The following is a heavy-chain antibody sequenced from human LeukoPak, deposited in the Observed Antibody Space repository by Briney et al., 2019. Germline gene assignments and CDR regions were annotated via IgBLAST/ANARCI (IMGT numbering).Heavy chain of an antibody. CDR1: GFTFSYCW. D-gene: IGHD5-18*01. CDR2: ISGSGDNT. Sequence: PGGSLRLSCTASGFTFSYCWMNWVRQVPGKGLEWVSVISGSGDNTYYADSVKGRFAISRDNAKNTLSLQMNRLRADDTAIYYCARDAVDTANAVWGQGTTVTVSS. V-gene: IGHV3-23*01. CDR3: ARDAVDTANAV. J-gene: IGHJ6*02.